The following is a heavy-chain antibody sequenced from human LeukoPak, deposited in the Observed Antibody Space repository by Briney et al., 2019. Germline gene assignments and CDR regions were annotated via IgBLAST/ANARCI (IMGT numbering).Heavy chain of an antibody. D-gene: IGHD5-24*01. CDR1: GYSFNDKY. Sequence: ASVKVSCKASGYSFNDKYLHWVRQAPGQGLEWMGVINPSGTGTSYAQKFQGRITMSRDTSTSTVYMELSSLRSEDTAFYYCATDHSMANTAWWFDPWGQGTLVTVSS. J-gene: IGHJ5*02. V-gene: IGHV1-46*02. CDR3: ATDHSMANTAWWFDP. CDR2: INPSGTGT.